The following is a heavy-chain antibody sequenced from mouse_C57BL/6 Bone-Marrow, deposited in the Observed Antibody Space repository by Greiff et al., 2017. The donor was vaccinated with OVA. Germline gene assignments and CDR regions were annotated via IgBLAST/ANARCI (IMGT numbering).Heavy chain of an antibody. Sequence: VQLQQSGPELVKPGASVKMSCKASGYTFTDYNMHWVKQSHGKSLEWIGYINPNNGGTSYNQKFKGKATLTVNKSSSTAYMELRSLTSEDSAVYYCARKGALLRSSPDFDYWGQGTTLTVSS. CDR3: ARKGALLRSSPDFDY. D-gene: IGHD1-1*01. CDR2: INPNNGGT. CDR1: GYTFTDYN. V-gene: IGHV1-22*01. J-gene: IGHJ2*01.